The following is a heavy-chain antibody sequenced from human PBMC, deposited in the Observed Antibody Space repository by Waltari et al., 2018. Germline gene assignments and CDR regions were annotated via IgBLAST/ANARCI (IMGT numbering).Heavy chain of an antibody. CDR1: GFTFSRSE. CDR2: ITNSGDST. CDR3: ARETQQQLVLLDY. Sequence: EVQLVESGGGLVQPGGSLRLSCAASGFTFSRSEMNWVRQAPGRGLEWVSFITNSGDSTYYADSVKGRFTISRDNAKNSLYLQMNSLRAEDTAVYYCARETQQQLVLLDYWGQGTLVTVSS. D-gene: IGHD6-13*01. J-gene: IGHJ4*02. V-gene: IGHV3-48*03.